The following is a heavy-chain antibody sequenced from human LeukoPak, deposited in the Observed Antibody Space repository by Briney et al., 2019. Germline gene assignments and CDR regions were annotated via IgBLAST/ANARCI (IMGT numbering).Heavy chain of an antibody. CDR2: INPSSGGT. J-gene: IGHJ4*02. CDR3: ARPEYSSGWYFDY. V-gene: IGHV1-2*06. D-gene: IGHD6-19*01. CDR1: GYTFTGYY. Sequence: ASVKVSCKVSGYTFTGYYLHWVRQAPGQGLEWMGRINPSSGGTNYAQKFQGRVTMTRDTSINTAYMDLSSLRSDDTAVYYCARPEYSSGWYFDYWGQGTLVTVSS.